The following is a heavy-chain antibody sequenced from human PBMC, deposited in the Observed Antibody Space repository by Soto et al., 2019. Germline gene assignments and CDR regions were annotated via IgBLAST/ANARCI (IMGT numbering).Heavy chain of an antibody. CDR3: AKDRDGSGTTNLFDP. CDR1: GFNFDDYA. CDR2: ISWNSGSI. J-gene: IGHJ5*02. Sequence: EVQLVESGGGLVQPGRSLRLSCAASGFNFDDYAMHWVRQAPGKGLEWVSGISWNSGSIGYADSVKGRFTIARDNGKNSLYLQMNSLRAEDTALYYCAKDRDGSGTTNLFDPWGQGTLVTGSS. V-gene: IGHV3-9*01. D-gene: IGHD3-10*01.